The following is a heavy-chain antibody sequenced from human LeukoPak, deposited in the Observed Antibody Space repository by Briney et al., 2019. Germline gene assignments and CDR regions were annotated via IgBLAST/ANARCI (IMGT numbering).Heavy chain of an antibody. Sequence: PGRSLRLSCAASGFTFSSYGMHWVRQAPGKGLEWVAVISYDGSNKYYADSVKGRFTISRDNSKNTLYLQVNSLRAEDTAVYYCARDLGKGRYLDYWGQGTLVTVSS. D-gene: IGHD4-23*01. CDR3: ARDLGKGRYLDY. CDR2: ISYDGSNK. J-gene: IGHJ4*02. CDR1: GFTFSSYG. V-gene: IGHV3-30*03.